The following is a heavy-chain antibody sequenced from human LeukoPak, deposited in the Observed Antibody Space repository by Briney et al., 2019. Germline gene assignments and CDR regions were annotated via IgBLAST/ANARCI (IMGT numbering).Heavy chain of an antibody. CDR1: GGSFSGYY. D-gene: IGHD1-26*01. CDR3: ARAKGVGATKGFDY. V-gene: IGHV4-34*01. CDR2: INHSGST. J-gene: IGHJ4*02. Sequence: PSETLSLTCAVYGGSFSGYYWSWIRQPPGKGLGWIGEINHSGSTNYNPSLKSRVTISVDTSKNQFSLKLSSVTAADTAVYYCARAKGVGATKGFDYWGQGTLVTVSS.